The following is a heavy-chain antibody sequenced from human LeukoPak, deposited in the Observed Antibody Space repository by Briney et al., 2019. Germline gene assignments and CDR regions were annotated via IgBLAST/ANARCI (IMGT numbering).Heavy chain of an antibody. CDR1: GFTFDDYG. D-gene: IGHD3-22*01. CDR2: INWNGGST. CDR3: ARDLGQYYDTSDNWFDP. V-gene: IGHV3-20*04. J-gene: IGHJ5*02. Sequence: GGSLRLSCAASGFTFDDYGMSWVRQAPGKGLEWVSGINWNGGSTGYADSVKGRFTISRDNAKNTLNLQMNSLRAEDTAVYCCARDLGQYYDTSDNWFDPWGQGTLVTVSS.